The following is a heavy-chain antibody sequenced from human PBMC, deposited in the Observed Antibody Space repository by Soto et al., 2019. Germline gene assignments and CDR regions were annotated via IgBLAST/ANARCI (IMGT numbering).Heavy chain of an antibody. Sequence: GASVKVSCKASGYTLTSYYMHWVRQAPGQGLEWMGIINPSGGSTSYAQKFQGRVTMTRDTSTSTVYMELSSLRSEDTAVYYCAAPGDHDAFDIWGQGTMVTVSS. J-gene: IGHJ3*02. CDR2: INPSGGST. D-gene: IGHD3-16*01. CDR3: AAPGDHDAFDI. V-gene: IGHV1-46*01. CDR1: GYTLTSYY.